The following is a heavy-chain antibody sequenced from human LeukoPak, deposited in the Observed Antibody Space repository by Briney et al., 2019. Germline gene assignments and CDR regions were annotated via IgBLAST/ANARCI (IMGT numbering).Heavy chain of an antibody. CDR2: IYYSGST. CDR1: GGSISSSSYY. CDR3: ARDPYYYDSSGYYYCYFDY. D-gene: IGHD3-22*01. V-gene: IGHV4-39*07. J-gene: IGHJ4*02. Sequence: SETLSLTCTVSGGSISSSSYYWGWIRQPPGKGLEWIGSIYYSGSTYYNPSLKSRVTISVDTSKNQFSLKLSCVTAADTAVYYCARDPYYYDSSGYYYCYFDYWGQGTLVTVSS.